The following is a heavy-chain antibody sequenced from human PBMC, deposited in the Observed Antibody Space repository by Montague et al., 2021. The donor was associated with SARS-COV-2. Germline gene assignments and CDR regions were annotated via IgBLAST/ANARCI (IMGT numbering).Heavy chain of an antibody. J-gene: IGHJ5*02. CDR2: VYTSGST. Sequence: TLSLTCTVSGVSISSGTYYWSWIRQPAGKGLEWIGRVYTSGSTNYNPSLESRATLSVDTSKNQFSLKLRSVTAADTAVYFCATTGLSGESWFDPWGQGSLTVDRAKDKSSLELKAVSDGDKDVDVCARTGLSGEGWLDHWGQGTLVAVSS. D-gene: IGHD1-7*01. CDR3: ATTGLSGESWFDPWGQGSLTVDRAKDKSSLELKAVSDGDKDVDVCARTGLSGEGWLDH. CDR1: GVSISSGTYY. V-gene: IGHV4-61*02.